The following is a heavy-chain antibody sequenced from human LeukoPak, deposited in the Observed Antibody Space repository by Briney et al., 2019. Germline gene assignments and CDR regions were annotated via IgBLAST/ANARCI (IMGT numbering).Heavy chain of an antibody. CDR1: GFTFGDYA. Sequence: RTGGSLRLSCTASGFTFGDYAMSWFRQAPGKGLEWVGFIRSKAYGGTTEYAASVKGRFTISRDDSKSIAYLQMDSLKTEDTAVYYCTRDQAVANAFDIWGQGTMVTVSS. V-gene: IGHV3-49*03. CDR2: IRSKAYGGTT. J-gene: IGHJ3*02. CDR3: TRDQAVANAFDI. D-gene: IGHD6-19*01.